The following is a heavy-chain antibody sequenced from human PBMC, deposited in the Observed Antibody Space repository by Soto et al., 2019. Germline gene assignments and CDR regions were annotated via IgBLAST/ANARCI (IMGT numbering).Heavy chain of an antibody. V-gene: IGHV1-18*01. Sequence: GASVKVSCKAPGYTFTSYGISWVRQAPGQGLERMGWISAYNGNTNYAQKLKGRVTMTTDTSTSTAYMELRSLRSDDTAVYYFSRPAVYFVYWSGPQPNLLAVSGQGSTVTGSS. CDR1: GYTFTSYG. J-gene: IGHJ6*02. CDR2: ISAYNGNT. CDR3: SRPAVYFVYWSGPQPNLLAV. D-gene: IGHD3-3*01.